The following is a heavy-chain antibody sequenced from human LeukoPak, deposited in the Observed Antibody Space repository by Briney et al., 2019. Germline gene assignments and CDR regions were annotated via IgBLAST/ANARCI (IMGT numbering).Heavy chain of an antibody. Sequence: PGRSLRLSCAASGFTFDDYAMHWVRQAPGKGLEWVSGISWNSGSIGYADSVKGRFTISRDNAKNSLYLQMNGLRAEDTALYYCAKSLSYYYDSSGGGAFDIWGQGTMVTVSS. CDR3: AKSLSYYYDSSGGGAFDI. CDR1: GFTFDDYA. V-gene: IGHV3-9*01. J-gene: IGHJ3*02. D-gene: IGHD3-22*01. CDR2: ISWNSGSI.